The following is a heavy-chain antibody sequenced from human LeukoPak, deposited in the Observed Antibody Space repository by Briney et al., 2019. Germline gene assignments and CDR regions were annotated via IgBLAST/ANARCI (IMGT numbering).Heavy chain of an antibody. J-gene: IGHJ4*02. CDR3: ARERSGSYPFDY. V-gene: IGHV4-30-4*08. CDR2: IYYNGNT. D-gene: IGHD1-26*01. Sequence: SQTLSLTCTVSGGSISSGDYYWSWIRQPPGKGLEWIGYIYYNGNTYYNPSLKSRVTMSLDTSKNQIFLKLSSVTAVDTAVYYCARERSGSYPFDYWGQGTLVTVSS. CDR1: GGSISSGDYY.